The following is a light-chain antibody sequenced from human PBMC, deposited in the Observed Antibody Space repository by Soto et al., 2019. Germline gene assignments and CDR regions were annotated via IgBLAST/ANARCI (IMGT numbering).Light chain of an antibody. J-gene: IGKJ3*01. CDR3: QQDNNWPQVT. CDR1: QSVSSN. Sequence: EIVMTQSPATLSVSPGERATLSCRASQSVSSNLAWYQQKPGQAPRLLIYGASTRATGIPARFSGSGSGTEFTLTISSLQSEDLAVYYCQQDNNWPQVTFGPGTKVDIQ. V-gene: IGKV3-15*01. CDR2: GAS.